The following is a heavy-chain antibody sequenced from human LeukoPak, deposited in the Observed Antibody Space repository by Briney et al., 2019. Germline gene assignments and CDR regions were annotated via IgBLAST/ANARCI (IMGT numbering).Heavy chain of an antibody. Sequence: VASVKVSCKASGYTFTGYYMHWVRQAPGQGLEWMGWMNPNSGNTGYAQKFQGRVTMTRNTSISTAYMELSSLRSEDTAVYYCARGQSGSYFDYWGQGTLVTVSS. V-gene: IGHV1-8*02. J-gene: IGHJ4*02. D-gene: IGHD1-26*01. CDR1: GYTFTGYY. CDR3: ARGQSGSYFDY. CDR2: MNPNSGNT.